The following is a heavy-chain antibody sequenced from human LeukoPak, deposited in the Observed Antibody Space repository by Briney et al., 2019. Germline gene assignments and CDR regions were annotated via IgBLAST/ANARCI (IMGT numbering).Heavy chain of an antibody. CDR2: IYYDGNSK. J-gene: IGHJ4*02. CDR3: ARDPRPDYYDSSGFYPYFDR. V-gene: IGHV3-30*03. Sequence: GGSLRLSCAASGLSFSTSVIHWVRQAPGKGLEWVAVIYYDGNSKFYGDSVKGRFTISRDNSKNTLFLQMNSLRPDDTAVYYCARDPRPDYYDSSGFYPYFDRWGQGTLVTVSS. D-gene: IGHD3-22*01. CDR1: GLSFSTSV.